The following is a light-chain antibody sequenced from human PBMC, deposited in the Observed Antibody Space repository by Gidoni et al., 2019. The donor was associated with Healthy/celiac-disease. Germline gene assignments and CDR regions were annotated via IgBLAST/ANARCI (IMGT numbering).Light chain of an antibody. CDR3: QQYNNWPPWX. V-gene: IGKV3-15*01. CDR2: GAS. J-gene: IGKJ1*01. CDR1: QSVSSN. Sequence: EIVMTQSPATLSVSPGERATLSCRASQSVSSNLAWYQQKPGQAPRLLIYGASTRATGIPAGFSGSGAGTEFTLTLSSLQSEDFAVYYCQQYNNWPPWXFXQGTKVEIK.